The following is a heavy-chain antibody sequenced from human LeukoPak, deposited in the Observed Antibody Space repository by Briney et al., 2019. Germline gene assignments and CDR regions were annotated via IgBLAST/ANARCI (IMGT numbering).Heavy chain of an antibody. J-gene: IGHJ4*02. CDR2: IKQDGSEK. D-gene: IGHD6-6*01. V-gene: IGHV3-7*01. Sequence: GGSLRLSCTTSGFFFSTYWMNWVRQAPGKGLEWVAAIKQDGSEKYYVDSVKGRFTISRDNAKNSLYLQMNSLRAEDTAVYYCARYGRIAARAFDYWGQGTLVTVSS. CDR1: GFFFSTYW. CDR3: ARYGRIAARAFDY.